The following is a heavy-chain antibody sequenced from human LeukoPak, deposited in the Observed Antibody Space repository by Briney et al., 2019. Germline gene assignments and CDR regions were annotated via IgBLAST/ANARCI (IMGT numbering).Heavy chain of an antibody. CDR3: ARLKYDFWSGYSFDY. J-gene: IGHJ4*02. D-gene: IGHD3-3*01. Sequence: GGSLRLSCAASGFTFSSYSMNWVRQAPGKGLEWVSSISSSSSYIYCADSVKGRFTISRDNAKNSLYLQMNSLRAEDTAVYYCARLKYDFWSGYSFDYWGQGTLVTVSS. V-gene: IGHV3-21*01. CDR2: ISSSSSYI. CDR1: GFTFSSYS.